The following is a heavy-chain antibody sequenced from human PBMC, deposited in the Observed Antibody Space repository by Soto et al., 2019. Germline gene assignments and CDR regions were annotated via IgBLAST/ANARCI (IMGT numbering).Heavy chain of an antibody. V-gene: IGHV4-59*01. CDR2: IYYSGST. J-gene: IGHJ4*02. CDR3: ARESRGGVTLRYYFDY. CDR1: GGSISSYY. Sequence: SETLSLTCTVSGGSISSYYWSWIRQPPGKGLEWIGYIYYSGSTNYNPSLKSRVTISVDTSKNQFSLRLSSVTAADTAVYYCARESRGGVTLRYYFDYWGQGTLVTVSS. D-gene: IGHD3-16*01.